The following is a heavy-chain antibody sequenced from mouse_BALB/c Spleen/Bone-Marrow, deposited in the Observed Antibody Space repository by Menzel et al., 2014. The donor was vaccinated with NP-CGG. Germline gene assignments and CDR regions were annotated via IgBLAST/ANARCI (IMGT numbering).Heavy chain of an antibody. CDR1: GYTFTDYY. J-gene: IGHJ2*01. V-gene: IGHV1-26*01. D-gene: IGHD3-3*01. CDR2: INPNIDGT. CDR3: ARSRYFDN. Sequence: EVQLQQSGPELVKPGTSVKMSCKASGYTFTDYYMMWVRQSHGKSLEWIGHINPNIDGTFYNQKFKGKATLTVDKSSSTAYMQLNSLTSEDSAVYYCARSRYFDNGGQGTTLTVSS.